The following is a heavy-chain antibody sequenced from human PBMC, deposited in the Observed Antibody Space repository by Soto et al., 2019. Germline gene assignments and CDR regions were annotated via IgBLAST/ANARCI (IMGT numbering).Heavy chain of an antibody. Sequence: PGGSLRLSCAASGFTFSDYYMSWIRQAPGKGLEWVSYISSSGSTIYYADSVKGRFTISRDNAKNSLYLQMNSLRAEDTAVYYCARLAAKRAYNWFDPWGQGTLVTVSS. CDR2: ISSSGSTI. V-gene: IGHV3-11*01. CDR3: ARLAAKRAYNWFDP. J-gene: IGHJ5*02. CDR1: GFTFSDYY. D-gene: IGHD6-25*01.